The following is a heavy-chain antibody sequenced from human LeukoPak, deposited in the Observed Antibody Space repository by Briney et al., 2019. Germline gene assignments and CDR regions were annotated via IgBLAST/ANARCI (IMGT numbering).Heavy chain of an antibody. CDR3: ARGRYYGSGSYYFTFNWFDP. Sequence: SSETLSLTCTVSGGSLSSSSNYWGWIRQLPGKGLEWIGSIYYGGSTYYNPSLNSRVTISVDTSKSQFSLKMSSVTAADTALYYCARGRYYGSGSYYFTFNWFDPWGPGTLVTVSS. CDR2: IYYGGST. CDR1: GGSLSSSSNY. V-gene: IGHV4-39*01. D-gene: IGHD3-10*01. J-gene: IGHJ5*02.